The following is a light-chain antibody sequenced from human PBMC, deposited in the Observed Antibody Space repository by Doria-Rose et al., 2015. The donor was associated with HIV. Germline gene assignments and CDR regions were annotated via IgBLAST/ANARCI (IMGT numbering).Light chain of an antibody. Sequence: TQSPHSLSASVGDRDPITFRATPDISGYLAWYQQKPGKAPKLLIYAASALQTGVPSRFSGSGSGTEFTLTITSLQPEDFATYYCQQLDTYPRTFGQGSKLEIK. J-gene: IGKJ2*02. CDR3: QQLDTYPRT. CDR1: PDISGY. V-gene: IGKV1-9*01. CDR2: AAS.